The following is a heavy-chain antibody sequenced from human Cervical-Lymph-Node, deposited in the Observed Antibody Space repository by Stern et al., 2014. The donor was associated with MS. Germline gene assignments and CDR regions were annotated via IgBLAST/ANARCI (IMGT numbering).Heavy chain of an antibody. CDR3: AKVHTSYNGLDV. CDR2: ITWDTGST. V-gene: IGHV3-43*01. CDR1: GFPFDEYT. J-gene: IGHJ6*02. D-gene: IGHD2-2*02. Sequence: VQLVESGGVVVQPGGSLRLTCAASGFPFDEYTLHWVRQAPGKGLEWVSLITWDTGSTYYADSVKGRFTISRDNSENSLYLQMNSLRIEDTALYYCAKVHTSYNGLDVWGQGTTVTVSS.